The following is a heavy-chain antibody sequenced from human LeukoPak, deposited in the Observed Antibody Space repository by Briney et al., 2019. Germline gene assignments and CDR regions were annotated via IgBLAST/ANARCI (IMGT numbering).Heavy chain of an antibody. Sequence: PGGSLRLSCAASGFTFTSYAMSRVRQAPGKGPVWVSGITGSDGSTYYAESVKGRFTISRDNSKNTLYLQMSSLRAEDTAVYYCAKVSSSGWLFDYWGQGTLVTVSS. V-gene: IGHV3-23*01. J-gene: IGHJ4*02. CDR3: AKVSSSGWLFDY. D-gene: IGHD6-19*01. CDR2: ITGSDGST. CDR1: GFTFTSYA.